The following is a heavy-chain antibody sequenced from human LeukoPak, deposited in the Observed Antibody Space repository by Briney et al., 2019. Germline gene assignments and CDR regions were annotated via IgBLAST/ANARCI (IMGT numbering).Heavy chain of an antibody. CDR1: GFTFTSYW. V-gene: IGHV3-30*18. J-gene: IGHJ4*02. D-gene: IGHD3-10*01. CDR3: AKDRDRGFDY. Sequence: GGSLRLSCAASGFTFTSYWMTWVRQAPGKGLEWVAVISYDGSNKYYADSVKGRFTISRDNSKNTLYLQMNSLRAEDTAVYYCAKDRDRGFDYWGQGTLVTVSS. CDR2: ISYDGSNK.